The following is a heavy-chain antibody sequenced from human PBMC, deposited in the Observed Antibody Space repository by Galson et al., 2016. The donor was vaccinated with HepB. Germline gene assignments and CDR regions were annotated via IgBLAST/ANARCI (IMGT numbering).Heavy chain of an antibody. J-gene: IGHJ4*02. CDR3: ATKAGYTTGWGF. Sequence: TLSLTCTVSGGSIISGGYYWSWIRQHPGKGLEWIGYINYSGSTYYNPSLKSRVSLSVDTSKNQFSLSLNSVTAAGTGVYYCATKAGYTTGWGFWGQGTLVTVSS. D-gene: IGHD6-19*01. CDR1: GGSIISGGYY. CDR2: INYSGST. V-gene: IGHV4-31*03.